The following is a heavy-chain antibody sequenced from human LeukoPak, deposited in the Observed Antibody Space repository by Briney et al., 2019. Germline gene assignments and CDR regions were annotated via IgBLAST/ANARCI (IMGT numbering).Heavy chain of an antibody. D-gene: IGHD3/OR15-3a*01. CDR3: ARRAYGTGFDY. CDR2: IYFSGST. CDR1: GGSISSSPYW. V-gene: IGHV4-39*01. J-gene: IGHJ4*02. Sequence: KPSETLSLTCTVSGGSISSSPYWWSWIRQPPGKGLEWIGTIYFSGSTFYHPSLEGRVSISADRSKNQFSLKRASVTAADTAVYYCARRAYGTGFDYWGQGTVVTVSS.